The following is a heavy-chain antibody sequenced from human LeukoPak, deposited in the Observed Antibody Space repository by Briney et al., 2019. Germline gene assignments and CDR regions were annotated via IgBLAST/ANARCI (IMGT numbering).Heavy chain of an antibody. J-gene: IGHJ4*02. V-gene: IGHV3-7*03. CDR1: GFTFSGFW. CDR3: AKVRTGSTSQASDY. D-gene: IGHD2-2*01. Sequence: GGSLRLSCAAPGFTFSGFWMSWVRQTPGKGLEWVANIKQDGSEKSYVDSVKGRFTISRDNAKNSLYLQMNSLRAEDTAVYYCAKVRTGSTSQASDYWGQGTLVTVSS. CDR2: IKQDGSEK.